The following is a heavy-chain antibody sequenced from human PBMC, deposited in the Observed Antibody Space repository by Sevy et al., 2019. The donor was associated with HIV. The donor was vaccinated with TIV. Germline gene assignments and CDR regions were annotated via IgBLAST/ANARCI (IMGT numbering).Heavy chain of an antibody. D-gene: IGHD3-22*01. J-gene: IGHJ4*02. V-gene: IGHV1-18*01. CDR2: IGVNNGKT. Sequence: ASVKVSCKASGYNFNTYGITWVCQAPGQGLEWVGWIGVNNGKTNYAARLQARISMTADTSTSTVYMELRTLTSDDTAMYFCARDSYYYDMHSSYRPPDYWGQGTLVTVSS. CDR1: GYNFNTYG. CDR3: ARDSYYYDMHSSYRPPDY.